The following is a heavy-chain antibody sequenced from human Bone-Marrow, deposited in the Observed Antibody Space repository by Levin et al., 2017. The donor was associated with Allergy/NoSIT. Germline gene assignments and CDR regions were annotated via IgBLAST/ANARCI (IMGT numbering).Heavy chain of an antibody. Sequence: LSLTCAASGFRFGGFAMHWVRLVPGQGLEWVSGLSWNSASIGYADSLRGRFTISRDNDKKTLYLDMTRLRPEDTALYFCARSPGDLHFYDSGAYFDLWGQGTLVTVSS. CDR1: GFRFGGFA. D-gene: IGHD3-22*01. J-gene: IGHJ4*02. V-gene: IGHV3-9*01. CDR2: LSWNSASI. CDR3: ARSPGDLHFYDSGAYFDL.